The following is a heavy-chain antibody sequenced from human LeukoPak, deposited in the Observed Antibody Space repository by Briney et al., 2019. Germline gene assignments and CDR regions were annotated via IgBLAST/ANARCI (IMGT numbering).Heavy chain of an antibody. CDR2: IYYTGST. CDR1: GGSISGYY. D-gene: IGHD5-24*01. V-gene: IGHV4-59*01. CDR3: ARFDRDGYNLDY. Sequence: PSETLSLTCTVSGGSISGYYWTWIRQPPGKGLEWIGYIYYTGSTNYNPSLKSRVTISVDTSKNQFSLNLSSVTAADTALYSCARFDRDGYNLDYWGQGTLVTVSS. J-gene: IGHJ4*02.